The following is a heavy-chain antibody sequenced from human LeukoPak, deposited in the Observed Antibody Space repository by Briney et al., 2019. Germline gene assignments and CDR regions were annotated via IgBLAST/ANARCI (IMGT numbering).Heavy chain of an antibody. Sequence: SETLSLTCTVTGGSTSGYHWNWSRQSPGKGLEWIANIFYTGNADYNPSLKSRVTISVDTSKNEISLILRSVPAADTAVYYCARKKHCSGGRCYGENWFDPWGQGTLVTVSS. CDR3: ARKKHCSGGRCYGENWFDP. CDR1: GGSTSGYH. V-gene: IGHV4-59*08. D-gene: IGHD2-15*01. CDR2: IFYTGNA. J-gene: IGHJ5*02.